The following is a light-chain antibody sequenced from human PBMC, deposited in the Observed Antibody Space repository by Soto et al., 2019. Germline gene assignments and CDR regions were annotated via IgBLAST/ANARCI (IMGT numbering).Light chain of an antibody. CDR3: QQRSSWPWT. CDR1: QSVGSF. CDR2: DAS. Sequence: IVLTQSPATLSLSPGERAILSCRASQSVGSFLAWYQQKRGQAPRLLIYDASNRATGIPARFSGSGSGTDFTLTISSLEPEDFTVYYCQQRSSWPWTFGQGTKVEIK. V-gene: IGKV3-11*01. J-gene: IGKJ1*01.